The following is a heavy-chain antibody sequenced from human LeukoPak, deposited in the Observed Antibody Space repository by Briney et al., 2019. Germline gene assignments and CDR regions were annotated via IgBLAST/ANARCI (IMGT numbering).Heavy chain of an antibody. D-gene: IGHD6-19*01. V-gene: IGHV4-61*01. Sequence: PSETLSLTCAVSGGYVNRGTFFWTWIRKPPGKGLEWIGYISNSGSTNYHPSLKSRVTISSDTSKTQFSLKLSSVTAADTAVYYCAKMRPYSSGWYDYWGQGTLVTVSS. J-gene: IGHJ4*02. CDR2: ISNSGST. CDR1: GGYVNRGTFF. CDR3: AKMRPYSSGWYDY.